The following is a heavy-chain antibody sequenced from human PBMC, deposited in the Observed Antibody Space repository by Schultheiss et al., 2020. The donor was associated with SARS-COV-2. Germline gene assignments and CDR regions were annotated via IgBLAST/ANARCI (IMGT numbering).Heavy chain of an antibody. Sequence: SVKVSCKASGGTFSSYAISWVRQAPGQGLEWMGGIIPIFGTANYAQKFQGRVTITADESTSTAYMELSSLRSEDTAVYYCATDLGDYYGSGSYRPWDVWGQGTTVTVSS. CDR1: GGTFSSYA. V-gene: IGHV1-69*13. CDR3: ATDLGDYYGSGSYRPWDV. J-gene: IGHJ6*02. D-gene: IGHD3-10*01. CDR2: IIPIFGTA.